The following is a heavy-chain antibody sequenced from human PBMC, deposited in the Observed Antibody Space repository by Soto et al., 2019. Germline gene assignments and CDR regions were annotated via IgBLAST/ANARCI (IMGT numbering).Heavy chain of an antibody. D-gene: IGHD4-17*01. CDR2: INSDGSST. J-gene: IGHJ4*02. Sequence: GGSLRLSCAASGFTFSSYWMHWVRQAPGKGLVWISRINSDGSSTSYADSVKGRFTISRDNAKNTLYLQMNSLRAEDTAVYYCATLMTTVTTTYFDYWGQGTLVTVSS. CDR3: ATLMTTVTTTYFDY. V-gene: IGHV3-74*01. CDR1: GFTFSSYW.